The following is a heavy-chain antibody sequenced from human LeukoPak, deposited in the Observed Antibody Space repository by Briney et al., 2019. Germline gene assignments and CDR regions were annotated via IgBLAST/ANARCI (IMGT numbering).Heavy chain of an antibody. V-gene: IGHV3-48*02. CDR1: GFTFSSYN. J-gene: IGHJ4*02. CDR3: ARGVAAAGRLVDY. Sequence: GGSLRLSCAASGFTFSSYNMNWVRQAPGKGLEWVSYISSSSSTIYYADSVKGRFTVSRDNAKNSLYLQMNSLRDEDTAVYYCARGVAAAGRLVDYWGQGTLVTVSS. D-gene: IGHD6-13*01. CDR2: ISSSSSTI.